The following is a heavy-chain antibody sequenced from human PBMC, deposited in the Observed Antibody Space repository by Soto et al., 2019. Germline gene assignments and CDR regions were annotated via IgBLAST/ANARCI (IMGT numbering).Heavy chain of an antibody. J-gene: IGHJ5*01. CDR2: ISHDGNQK. Sequence: GGSLRLSCAASGFTFSSYGMHWVRQTPDKGLEWVAVISHDGNQKYYADFAKGRFTISRDNARNTLHLQMNSLRPEDTAFFYCVKPTLPTAIKFGVDSWGQGTLVTVSS. D-gene: IGHD2-2*01. CDR3: VKPTLPTAIKFGVDS. CDR1: GFTFSSYG. V-gene: IGHV3-30*18.